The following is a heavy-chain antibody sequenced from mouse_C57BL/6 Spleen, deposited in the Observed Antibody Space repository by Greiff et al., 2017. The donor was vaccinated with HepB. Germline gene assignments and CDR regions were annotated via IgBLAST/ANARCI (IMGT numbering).Heavy chain of an antibody. D-gene: IGHD2-4*01. V-gene: IGHV1-69*01. J-gene: IGHJ4*01. CDR2: IDPSDSYT. CDR3: ARRGDYEDYAMDY. Sequence: QVHVKQPGAELVMPGASVKLSCKASGYTFTSYWMHWVKQRPGQGLEWIGEIDPSDSYTNYNQKFKGKSTLTVDKSSSTAYMQLSSLTSEESAVYYCARRGDYEDYAMDYWGQGTSVTVSS. CDR1: GYTFTSYW.